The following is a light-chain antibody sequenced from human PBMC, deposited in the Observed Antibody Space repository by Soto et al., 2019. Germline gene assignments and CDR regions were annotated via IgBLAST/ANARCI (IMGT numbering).Light chain of an antibody. J-gene: IGLJ2*01. CDR1: NSNIGSNT. CDR2: SDH. CDR3: AAWDDSLNGPV. Sequence: QSVLTQPPSASGTPGQRVTISCSGSNSNIGSNTVNWYLQLPGTAPKLLISSDHQRPSGVPDRFSGSKSGTSGSLAISGLQSEDEADYYCAAWDDSLNGPVFGGGTKVTVL. V-gene: IGLV1-44*01.